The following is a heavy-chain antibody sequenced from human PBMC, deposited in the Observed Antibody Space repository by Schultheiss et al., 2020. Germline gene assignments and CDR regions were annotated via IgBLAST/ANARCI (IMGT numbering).Heavy chain of an antibody. CDR2: FSGSGGAI. D-gene: IGHD1-26*01. CDR3: AKGLLAYSGSYLGLDACDI. V-gene: IGHV3-23*01. CDR1: GFTLSNFG. J-gene: IGHJ3*02. Sequence: GGSLRLSCAASGFTLSNFGMSWVRQAPGKGLEWVSGFSGSGGAIFYEDSVKDRFTISRDNSKNTLYLQMKSLRAEDTAVYYCAKGLLAYSGSYLGLDACDIWGPGTMVTVAS.